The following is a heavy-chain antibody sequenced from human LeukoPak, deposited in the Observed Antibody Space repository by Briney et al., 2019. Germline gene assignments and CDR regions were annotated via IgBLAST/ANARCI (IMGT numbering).Heavy chain of an antibody. J-gene: IGHJ3*02. Sequence: PSETLSLTCTVSGGSISSGDYYWSWIRQPPGEGLEWIGYIYYSGSTYYNPSLKSRVTISVDTSKNQFSLKLSSVTAADTAVYYCARVPSYYNAFDIWGQGTMVTVSS. V-gene: IGHV4-30-4*08. CDR3: ARVPSYYNAFDI. CDR1: GGSISSGDYY. D-gene: IGHD2/OR15-2a*01. CDR2: IYYSGST.